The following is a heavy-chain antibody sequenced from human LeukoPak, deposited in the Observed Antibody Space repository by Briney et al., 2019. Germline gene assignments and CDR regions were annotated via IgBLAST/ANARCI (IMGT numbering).Heavy chain of an antibody. J-gene: IGHJ4*02. Sequence: GGSLRLSCAASGFTFSSYWMHWVRQAPGKGLVWVSRINTDGSSTSYADSVKGRFTISRDNAKNTLYLQMNSLRAEDTAVYYCASTRGYSYDFGYWGQGTLVTVSS. V-gene: IGHV3-74*01. CDR2: INTDGSST. D-gene: IGHD5-18*01. CDR1: GFTFSSYW. CDR3: ASTRGYSYDFGY.